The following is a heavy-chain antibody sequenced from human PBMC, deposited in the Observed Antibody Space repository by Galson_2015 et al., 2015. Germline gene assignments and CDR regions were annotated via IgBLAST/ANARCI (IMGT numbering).Heavy chain of an antibody. CDR2: INPSGAAT. Sequence: SVKVSCKASGYTFTNYFIQWVRQAPGQGLEWVGAINPSGAATFYAQKLQGRVTMTRDTPTSTVYVELSSLGSEDTAVYYCARELRRTYYFDYWGLGTLVTVSS. CDR1: GYTFTNYF. J-gene: IGHJ4*02. CDR3: ARELRRTYYFDY. V-gene: IGHV1-46*04.